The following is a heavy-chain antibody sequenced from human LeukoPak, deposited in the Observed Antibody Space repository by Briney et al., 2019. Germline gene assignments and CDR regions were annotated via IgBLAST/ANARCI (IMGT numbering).Heavy chain of an antibody. Sequence: PSETLSLTCIVSGASINSSSYYWGWIRQPPGKGLEWIGNIHYLGSTYYNPSLKSRVTISVDTSKNLFSLKLSSVTAADTALYYCARLTGYSCGVFDYWGQGTLVTVSS. CDR3: ARLTGYSCGVFDY. V-gene: IGHV4-39*02. D-gene: IGHD5-18*01. CDR2: IHYLGST. J-gene: IGHJ4*02. CDR1: GASINSSSYY.